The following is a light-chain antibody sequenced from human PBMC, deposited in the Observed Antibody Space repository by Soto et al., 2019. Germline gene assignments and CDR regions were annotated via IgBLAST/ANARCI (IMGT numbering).Light chain of an antibody. CDR1: QSISSY. CDR2: AAS. V-gene: IGKV1-39*01. CDR3: QQSYSTPWT. J-gene: IGKJ1*01. Sequence: DIQMTQSPSSLSASVGDRVTITCRASQSISSYLNWYQQKPGKAPKLLIYAASSLQSGSPSRFSGSGAGTDVTRTISSLQPEDFATDYGQQSYSTPWTFGQGTKVEIK.